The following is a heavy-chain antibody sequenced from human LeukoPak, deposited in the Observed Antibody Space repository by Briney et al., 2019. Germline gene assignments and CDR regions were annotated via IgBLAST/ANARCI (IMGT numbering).Heavy chain of an antibody. D-gene: IGHD6-6*01. CDR1: GYSFTSFG. Sequence: SVKVSCNASGYSFTSFGVSWVRQAPGQGLEWMGGIIPIFGTANYAQKFQGRVTITADESTSTAYMELSSLRSEDTAVYYCARGPYSSSFQAGYYYYYMDVWGKGTTVTVSS. J-gene: IGHJ6*03. V-gene: IGHV1-69*13. CDR2: IIPIFGTA. CDR3: ARGPYSSSFQAGYYYYYMDV.